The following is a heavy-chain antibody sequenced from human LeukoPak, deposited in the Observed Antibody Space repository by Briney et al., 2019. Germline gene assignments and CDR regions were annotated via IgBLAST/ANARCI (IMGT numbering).Heavy chain of an antibody. CDR3: ARTWYYYDSSGYYSKNYFDF. J-gene: IGHJ4*02. V-gene: IGHV1-69*13. D-gene: IGHD3-22*01. CDR2: IIPIFETT. CDR1: GGTFNSFA. Sequence: SVKVSCKASGGTFNSFALSWVRQAPGQGLEWMGEIIPIFETTNYAHKFQGRVTITADESTSTAYMELSSLRSEDSAVYYCARTWYYYDSSGYYSKNYFDFWGQGTLVTVSS.